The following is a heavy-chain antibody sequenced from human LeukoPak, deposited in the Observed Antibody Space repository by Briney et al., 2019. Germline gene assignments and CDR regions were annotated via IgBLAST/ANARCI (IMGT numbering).Heavy chain of an antibody. D-gene: IGHD4-17*01. CDR2: IYSGGST. CDR3: ARPSPKDYGAFDI. CDR1: GFTVSSNY. J-gene: IGHJ3*02. Sequence: PGGSLRLSCAASGFTVSSNYMSWVRQAPGKGLEWVSVIYSGGSTYYADSVKGRFTISRDNSKNTLYLQMNSLRAEDTAVYYCARPSPKDYGAFDIWGQGTMVTVSS. V-gene: IGHV3-66*04.